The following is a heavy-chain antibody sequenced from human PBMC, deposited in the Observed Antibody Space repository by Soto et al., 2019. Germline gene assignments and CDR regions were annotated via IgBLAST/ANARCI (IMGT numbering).Heavy chain of an antibody. V-gene: IGHV3-30-3*01. CDR2: ISYDGSNE. D-gene: IGHD1-26*01. J-gene: IGHJ5*02. CDR1: GFTFSSYA. Sequence: QVHLVESGGGVVQPGRSLRLSCAASGFTFSSYAMHWGRQAPGKGLEWVALISYDGSNEYYADSVKGRFTISRDNSKNTLFMQMNSLSAEDTAVYYCARAVLGAAIDPLGQGTLVTVSS. CDR3: ARAVLGAAIDP.